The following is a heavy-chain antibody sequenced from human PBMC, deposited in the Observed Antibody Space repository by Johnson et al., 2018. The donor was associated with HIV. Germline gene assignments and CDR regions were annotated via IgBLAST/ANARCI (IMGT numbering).Heavy chain of an antibody. D-gene: IGHD6-13*01. J-gene: IGHJ3*02. Sequence: QVQLVESGGGVVQPGGSLRLSCAASGFTFSSYGMHWVRQAPGKGLEWVAFIRYDGSNKYYVDSVKGRFTISRDNSKNTLYLQMNSLRADDTAVYYCAKPRQPSDAFDIWGQGTMVTVSS. CDR2: IRYDGSNK. CDR1: GFTFSSYG. CDR3: AKPRQPSDAFDI. V-gene: IGHV3-30*02.